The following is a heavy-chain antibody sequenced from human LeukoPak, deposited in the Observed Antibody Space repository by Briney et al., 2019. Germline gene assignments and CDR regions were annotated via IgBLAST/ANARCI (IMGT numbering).Heavy chain of an antibody. V-gene: IGHV1-69*13. CDR3: AMSYGMDV. J-gene: IGHJ6*04. CDR1: GGTFSSYA. CDR2: VITLFGTA. Sequence: SVKVSCKASGGTFSSYAISWVRQAPGQGLEWMGGVITLFGTANYAQKFQGRVTITADESTSTAYMELSSLRFEDTAVYYCAMSYGMDVWGKGTTVTVSS.